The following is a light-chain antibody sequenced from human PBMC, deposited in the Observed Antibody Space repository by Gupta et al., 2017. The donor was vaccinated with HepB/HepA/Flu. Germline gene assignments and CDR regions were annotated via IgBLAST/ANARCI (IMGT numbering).Light chain of an antibody. CDR1: QSLLYSDGKTY. CDR2: EVS. Sequence: DIVMTQSPVSLSVTPGQPASMSCKSSQSLLYSDGKTYLYWFLQKPGRPPQLLIYEVSKRFSGVPDRFSGSGSETDFTLKISRGEPEDVGTYYCMQSIELPPLTFGGGTMVEIK. V-gene: IGKV2D-29*01. J-gene: IGKJ4*01. CDR3: MQSIELPPLT.